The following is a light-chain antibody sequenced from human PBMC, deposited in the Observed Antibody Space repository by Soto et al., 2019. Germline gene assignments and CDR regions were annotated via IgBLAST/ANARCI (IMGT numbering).Light chain of an antibody. J-gene: IGLJ2*01. V-gene: IGLV2-11*01. CDR2: DVS. Sequence: QSALTQPRSVSRSPGQSVTISCTGTSSDVGGYNFVSWYQQHPGKAPKLMIYDVSKRPSGVPGRFSGSKSGNTASLTISGLQAEDEAVYHCCSYAGSYTVVFGGGTKVTVL. CDR1: SSDVGGYNF. CDR3: CSYAGSYTVV.